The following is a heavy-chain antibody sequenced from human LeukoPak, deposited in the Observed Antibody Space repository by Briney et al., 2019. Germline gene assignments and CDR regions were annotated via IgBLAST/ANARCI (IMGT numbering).Heavy chain of an antibody. Sequence: GGSLRLSCAASGFTFSSYGMHWVRQAPGKGLEWVAVISYDGSNKYYADSVKGRFTISRDNSKNTLYLQMNSLRAEDTAVYYCAKDQGEMATKGAGYFDYWGQGTLVTVSS. V-gene: IGHV3-30*18. CDR1: GFTFSSYG. J-gene: IGHJ4*02. CDR3: AKDQGEMATKGAGYFDY. D-gene: IGHD5-24*01. CDR2: ISYDGSNK.